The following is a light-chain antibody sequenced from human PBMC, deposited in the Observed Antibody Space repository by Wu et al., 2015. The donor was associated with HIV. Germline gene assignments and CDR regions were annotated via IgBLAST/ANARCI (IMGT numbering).Light chain of an antibody. J-gene: IGKJ5*01. CDR2: DAS. Sequence: EIVLTQSPATLSLSPGERATLSCRASQSVNSLVAWYQQKPGQAPRLLIYDASNRATGIPARFSGSGSGTDFTLTISSLEPEDFAVYYCQQSGNWPLTFGQGTRLDIK. V-gene: IGKV3-11*01. CDR1: QSVNSL. CDR3: QQSGNWPLT.